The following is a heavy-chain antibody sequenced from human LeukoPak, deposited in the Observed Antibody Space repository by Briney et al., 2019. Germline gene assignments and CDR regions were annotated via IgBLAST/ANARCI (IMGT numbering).Heavy chain of an antibody. CDR1: GGTFSSYA. V-gene: IGHV1-69*06. CDR2: IIPIFGTA. Sequence: GASVKVSCKASGGTFSSYAISWVRQAPGQGLEWMGGIIPIFGTANYAQKFQGRVTITADKSTSTAYMELSSLRSEDTAVYYCARGARPPHYYYMDVWGKGTTVTVSS. CDR3: ARGARPPHYYYMDV. J-gene: IGHJ6*03. D-gene: IGHD5-12*01.